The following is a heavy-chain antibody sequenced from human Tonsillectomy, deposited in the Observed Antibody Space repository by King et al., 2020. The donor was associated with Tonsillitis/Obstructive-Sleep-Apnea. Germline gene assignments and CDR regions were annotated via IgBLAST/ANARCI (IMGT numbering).Heavy chain of an antibody. V-gene: IGHV3-15*01. D-gene: IGHD3-3*01. CDR1: GFTFSNAW. CDR3: TTGIWAITMFGVVTDTDAFDI. Sequence: VQLVESGGGLVKPGGSLRLSCAASGFTFSNAWMSWVRQAPGKGLEWVGRIKSKTDGGTTDYAAPVKGRFTISRDDSKNTLYLQMNSLKTEDTAVYYCTTGIWAITMFGVVTDTDAFDIWGQGTMVTVSS. J-gene: IGHJ3*02. CDR2: IKSKTDGGTT.